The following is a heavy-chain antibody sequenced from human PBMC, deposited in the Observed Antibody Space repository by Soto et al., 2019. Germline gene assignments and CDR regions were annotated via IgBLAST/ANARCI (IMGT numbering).Heavy chain of an antibody. V-gene: IGHV3-33*01. CDR1: GFTFSSYG. CDR2: IWYDGSNK. CDR3: ARDVHYYGSGSYRVISTKYYYYGMDV. Sequence: GGSLRLSCAASGFTFSSYGMHWVRQAPGKGLEWVAVIWYDGSNKYYADSVKGRFTISRDNSKNTLYLQMNSLRAEDTAVYYCARDVHYYGSGSYRVISTKYYYYGMDVWGQGTTVTVSS. J-gene: IGHJ6*02. D-gene: IGHD3-10*01.